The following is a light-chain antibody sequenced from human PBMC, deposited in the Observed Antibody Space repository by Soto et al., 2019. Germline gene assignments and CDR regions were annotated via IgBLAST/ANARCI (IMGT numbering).Light chain of an antibody. Sequence: EIVLTQSPGTLSLSPGERDTLSCRASQSVSSNYLAWYQQKPGQAPRLLIYGASIRAIGIPDRFSGSGSGTDFTLTLSRLEPEDFAVYYCQQYDSSPLTFGGGTKVEIK. CDR3: QQYDSSPLT. CDR1: QSVSSNY. V-gene: IGKV3-20*01. J-gene: IGKJ4*01. CDR2: GAS.